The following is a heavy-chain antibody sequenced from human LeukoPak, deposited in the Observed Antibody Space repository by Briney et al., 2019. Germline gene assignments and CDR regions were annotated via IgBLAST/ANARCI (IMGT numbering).Heavy chain of an antibody. CDR3: TRAPNYYDSSGDYYYYGMVV. J-gene: IGHJ6*02. D-gene: IGHD3-22*01. V-gene: IGHV3-49*04. CDR1: GFTFGDYA. CDR2: IRSKAYGGTT. Sequence: GGSLRLSCTASGFTFGDYAMSWVRQAPGKGLEWVGFIRSKAYGGTTEYAASVKGRFTISRDDSKSIAYLQMNSLKTEDTAVYYCTRAPNYYDSSGDYYYYGMVVWGQGTTVTVSS.